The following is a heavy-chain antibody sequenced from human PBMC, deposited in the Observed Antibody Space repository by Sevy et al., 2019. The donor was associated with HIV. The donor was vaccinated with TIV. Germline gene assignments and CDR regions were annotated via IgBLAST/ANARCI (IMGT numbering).Heavy chain of an antibody. CDR2: IRPDGSDK. Sequence: GGSLRLSCAASGFTFSPYWMTWVRQAPGKGLEWVANIRPDGSDKYYVDSVKVRFTISRDNAKNSLYLQMNSLRADDTAMYYCARGMGLDCWGQGALVTVSS. CDR1: GFTFSPYW. CDR3: ARGMGLDC. J-gene: IGHJ4*02. V-gene: IGHV3-7*01. D-gene: IGHD3-16*01.